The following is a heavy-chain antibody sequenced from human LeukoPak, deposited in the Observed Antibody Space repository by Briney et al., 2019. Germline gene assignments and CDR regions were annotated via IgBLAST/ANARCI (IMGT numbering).Heavy chain of an antibody. V-gene: IGHV3-49*04. D-gene: IGHD4-17*01. J-gene: IGHJ6*02. CDR1: GFTFGDYA. CDR3: TSGVDYGDRFYYYYGMDV. CDR2: IRSKAYGGPT. Sequence: GGSLRLSCTASGFTFGDYAMSWVRQAPGKGLEWVGFIRSKAYGGPTEYAASVKGRFTISRDDSKSIAYLQMNSLKTEDTAVYYCTSGVDYGDRFYYYYGMDVWGQGTTVTVSS.